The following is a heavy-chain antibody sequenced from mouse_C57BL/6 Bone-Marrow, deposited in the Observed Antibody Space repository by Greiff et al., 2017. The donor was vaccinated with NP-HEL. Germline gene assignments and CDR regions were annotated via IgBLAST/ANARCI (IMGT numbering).Heavy chain of an antibody. CDR1: GYTFTDYY. J-gene: IGHJ1*03. CDR2: INPYNGGT. CDR3: ARSPDYGSSPYWYFDV. Sequence: EVQLQQSGPVLVKPGASVKMSCKASGYTFTDYYMNWVKQSHGKSLEWIGVINPYNGGTSYNQKFKGKATLTVDKSSSTAYMELNSLTSEDSAVYYCARSPDYGSSPYWYFDVWGTGTTVTVSS. V-gene: IGHV1-19*01. D-gene: IGHD1-1*01.